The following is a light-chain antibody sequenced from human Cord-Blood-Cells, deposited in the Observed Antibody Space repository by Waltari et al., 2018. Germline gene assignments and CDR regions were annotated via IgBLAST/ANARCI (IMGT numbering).Light chain of an antibody. CDR2: DAS. J-gene: IGKJ1*01. V-gene: IGKV3-11*01. CDR3: QQRSNWWT. CDR1: QSVSSY. Sequence: EIVLTQSPATLSLSPGERATLSCRASQSVSSYLAWYQQKPGQAPRPLSYDASNRATGIPARFSGSGSGTDFTLTISSLEPEDFAVYYCQQRSNWWTFGQGTKVEIK.